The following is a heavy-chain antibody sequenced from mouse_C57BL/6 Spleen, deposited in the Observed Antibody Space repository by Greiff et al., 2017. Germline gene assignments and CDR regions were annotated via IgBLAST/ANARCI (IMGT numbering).Heavy chain of an antibody. D-gene: IGHD1-1*01. CDR1: GYTFTDYY. CDR2: IYPNNGCN. Sequence: VQLQQSGPELVKPGASVKMSCKASGYTFTDYYMHWVKQSHGKSLEWLGYIYPNNGCNGYNQKFKGKATLTVDKSSSTAYMELRSLTSEDSAVYYCARRDYGSSGYAMDYWGQGTAVTVSS. V-gene: IGHV1-34*01. CDR3: ARRDYGSSGYAMDY. J-gene: IGHJ4*01.